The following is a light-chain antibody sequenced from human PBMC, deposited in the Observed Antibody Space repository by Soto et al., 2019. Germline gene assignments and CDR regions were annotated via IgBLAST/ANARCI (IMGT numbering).Light chain of an antibody. Sequence: EIVLTQSPATLSLSPGERATLSCRASQSVSSYLAWYHQKPGQAPRLLIYDASSRATGIPARCSGSGSGTDFPLTISRLEPEDFAVYYWQQRSNWPLFGQGTRLEIK. J-gene: IGKJ5*01. CDR1: QSVSSY. CDR2: DAS. V-gene: IGKV3-11*01. CDR3: QQRSNWPL.